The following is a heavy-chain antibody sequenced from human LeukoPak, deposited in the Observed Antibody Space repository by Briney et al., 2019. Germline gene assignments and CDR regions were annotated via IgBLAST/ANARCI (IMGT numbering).Heavy chain of an antibody. J-gene: IGHJ6*02. V-gene: IGHV3-30*18. Sequence: GGSLRLSCAASGFTFSSYGMHWVRQAPGKGLEWVAVVSYDGSNKYYADSVKGRFTISRDNSKNTLYLQMNSLTAEDTAVYFCGKGRSSGRYYYYGMDVWGQGTTVTVSS. CDR2: VSYDGSNK. CDR3: GKGRSSGRYYYYGMDV. D-gene: IGHD6-19*01. CDR1: GFTFSSYG.